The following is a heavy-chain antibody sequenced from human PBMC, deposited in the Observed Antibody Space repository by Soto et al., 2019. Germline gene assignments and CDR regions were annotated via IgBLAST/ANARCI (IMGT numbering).Heavy chain of an antibody. V-gene: IGHV4-30-2*01. CDR1: GGSISSGGYS. CDR2: IYHSGST. Sequence: SETLSLTCAVSGGSISSGGYSWSWIRQPPGKGLEWIGYIYHSGSTYYNPSLKSRVTISVDRSKNQFSLKLSSVTAADTAVYYCARVDSSSWIYFDYWGQGTLVTAPQ. CDR3: ARVDSSSWIYFDY. J-gene: IGHJ4*02. D-gene: IGHD6-13*01.